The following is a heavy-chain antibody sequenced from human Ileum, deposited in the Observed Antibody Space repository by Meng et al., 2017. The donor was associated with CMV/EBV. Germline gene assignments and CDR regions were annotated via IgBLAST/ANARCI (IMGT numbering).Heavy chain of an antibody. V-gene: IGHV3-33*06. CDR2: ISSDGSNQ. D-gene: IGHD2/OR15-2a*01. J-gene: IGHJ4*02. CDR1: GFSFDTYG. CDR3: AKGCTTFCYYIDF. Sequence: LACAASGFSFDTYGMHWVRQAPGKGLEWVAIISSDGSNQHYADSVKGRFAISRDNSKNTLYLQMNSLRAEDTAVYYCAKGCTTFCYYIDFWGRGTLVTVS.